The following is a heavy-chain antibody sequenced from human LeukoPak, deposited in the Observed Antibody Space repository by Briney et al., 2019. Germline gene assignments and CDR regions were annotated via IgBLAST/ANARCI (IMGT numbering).Heavy chain of an antibody. CDR1: GFIVSGNY. V-gene: IGHV3-66*02. Sequence: GGSLRLSCAASGFIVSGNYLSWVRQAPGRGLEWVSVIYSGGDTYSADSVKGRFTTSRDNSKNTLYLQMNSLRGEDTGVYYCAKAHLLDWLLPFDYWGQGTLVTVSS. J-gene: IGHJ4*02. CDR2: IYSGGDT. D-gene: IGHD3/OR15-3a*01. CDR3: AKAHLLDWLLPFDY.